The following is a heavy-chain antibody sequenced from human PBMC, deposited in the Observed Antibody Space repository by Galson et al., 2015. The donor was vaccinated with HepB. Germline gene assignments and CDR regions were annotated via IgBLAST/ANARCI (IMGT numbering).Heavy chain of an antibody. Sequence: SVKVSCKVSGYTLTELSMHWVRQAPGKGLEWMGGFDPEDGETIYAQKFQGRVTMTEDTSTDTAYMELSSLRSEDTAVYYCATRYAILGGWYFDLWGRGTLVTVSS. J-gene: IGHJ2*01. CDR1: GYTLTELS. CDR3: ATRYAILGGWYFDL. V-gene: IGHV1-24*01. D-gene: IGHD2-8*01. CDR2: FDPEDGET.